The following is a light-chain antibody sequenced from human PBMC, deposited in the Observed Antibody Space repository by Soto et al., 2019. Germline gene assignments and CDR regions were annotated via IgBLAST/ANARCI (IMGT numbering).Light chain of an antibody. CDR3: QQYGSSPFT. V-gene: IGKV3-20*01. Sequence: PGERATLSCRASQRVSSNYLTWYQQKPGQAPRLLIYGASSRATGIPDRFSGSGSGTDFTLTISRLEPEDFAVYYCQQYGSSPFTFGPGTKVDIK. J-gene: IGKJ3*01. CDR1: QRVSSNY. CDR2: GAS.